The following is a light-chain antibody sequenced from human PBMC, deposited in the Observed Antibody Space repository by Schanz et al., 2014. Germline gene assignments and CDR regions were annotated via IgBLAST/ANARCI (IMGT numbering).Light chain of an antibody. V-gene: IGKV3-11*01. Sequence: EVVLTQSPATLSLSPGERATLSCRASQIVSNDFAWYQQKPGQDPRLLIYGSSNRATGIPARFSGSGSGTDFTLTISSLEPEDFAVYYCQQHPPITFGQGTRLEIK. CDR3: QQHPPIT. CDR1: QIVSND. CDR2: GSS. J-gene: IGKJ5*01.